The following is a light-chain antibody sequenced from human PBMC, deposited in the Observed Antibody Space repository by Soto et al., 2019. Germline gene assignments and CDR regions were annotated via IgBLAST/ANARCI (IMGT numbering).Light chain of an antibody. CDR1: QSVSSN. V-gene: IGKV3-15*01. Sequence: EIVMTQSPATLSVSPGERATLSCRASQSVSSNLAWYQQKPGQVPRLLIYGASTRATGISARFSGSGSGTEFTLTISSLQSVDFAVYYCQQYNNWPRTFGQGTKVEIK. CDR2: GAS. CDR3: QQYNNWPRT. J-gene: IGKJ1*01.